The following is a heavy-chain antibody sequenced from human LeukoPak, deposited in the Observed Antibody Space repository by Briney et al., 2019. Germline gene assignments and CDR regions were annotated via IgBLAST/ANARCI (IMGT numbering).Heavy chain of an antibody. CDR3: ARPGSPYAFDI. CDR1: GGSISSSNW. CDR2: VYHSGTT. V-gene: IGHV4-4*02. J-gene: IGHJ3*02. Sequence: PSGTLSPTCAVSGGSISSSNWWSWGRQPPGKGLEWIGEVYHSGTTNYNPSLKSRVTISLDTSKNQFSLNLSSVTAADTAMYFCARPGSPYAFDIWGQGTMVTVSS.